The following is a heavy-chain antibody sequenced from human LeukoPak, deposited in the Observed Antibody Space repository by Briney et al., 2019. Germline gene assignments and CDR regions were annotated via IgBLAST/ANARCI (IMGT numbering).Heavy chain of an antibody. CDR3: AADYMGSSSWYNY. V-gene: IGHV1-58*02. CDR2: IVVGSGNT. CDR1: GFTFTSSA. Sequence: GASVKVSCKASGFTFTSSAIQWVRQARGQRLEWIGGIVVGSGNTNYAQKFQERLTITRDMSTSTAYMELSSLRSEDTAVYYCAADYMGSSSWYNYWGQGTLVTVSS. J-gene: IGHJ4*02. D-gene: IGHD6-13*01.